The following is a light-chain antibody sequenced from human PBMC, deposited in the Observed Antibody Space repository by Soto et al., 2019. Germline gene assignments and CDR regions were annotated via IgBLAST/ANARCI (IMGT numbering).Light chain of an antibody. CDR3: QQRSNWPIT. CDR1: QSVSSNY. CDR2: DAS. Sequence: EIVLTQSPGTLSLSPGERGTLSCRASQSVSSNYLAWYQQKPGQAPRLLIYDASNRATGIPARFSGSGSGTDFTLTISSLEPEDFAVYYCQQRSNWPITFGQGTRLEI. V-gene: IGKV3-11*01. J-gene: IGKJ5*01.